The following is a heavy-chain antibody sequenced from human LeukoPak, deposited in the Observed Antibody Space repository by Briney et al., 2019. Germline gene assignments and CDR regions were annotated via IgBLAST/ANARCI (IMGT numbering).Heavy chain of an antibody. CDR3: ARAKLEPMNYYYYYMDV. J-gene: IGHJ6*03. V-gene: IGHV1-2*02. D-gene: IGHD1-1*01. CDR2: INPNSGGT. CDR1: GYTFTGYY. Sequence: ASVKVSCKASGYTFTGYYMHWVRQAPGQGLEWMGWINPNSGGTNYAQKFQGRVTMTRDTSISTAYMELSRLRSDDTAVYYCARAKLEPMNYYYYYMDVWGKGTTVTVSS.